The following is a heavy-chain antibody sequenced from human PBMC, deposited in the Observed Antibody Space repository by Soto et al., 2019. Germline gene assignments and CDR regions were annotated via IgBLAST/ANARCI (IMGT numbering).Heavy chain of an antibody. CDR1: GFTFSSYG. CDR3: AKDKYFDY. J-gene: IGHJ4*02. Sequence: GGSLRLSCAASGFTFSSYGMHWVRQAPGKGLEWVAVISYDGSNKYYADSVKGRFTISRDNSKNTLYLQMNSLRAEDTAVYYCAKDKYFDYWGQGTLVTVSS. V-gene: IGHV3-30*18. CDR2: ISYDGSNK.